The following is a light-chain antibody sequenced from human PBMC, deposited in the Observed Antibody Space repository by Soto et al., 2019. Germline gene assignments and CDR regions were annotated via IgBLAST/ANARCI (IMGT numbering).Light chain of an antibody. CDR1: QTVKSSY. CDR2: DAS. Sequence: EIVMTQSPATLSLSVGERATLSCRASQTVKSSYLAWYQQKPGQAPRLLIYDASTRAAGIPDRFSASGSGTDFTLIISRLEPEDFAVYSCQQYASSPQTFCQGTKV. V-gene: IGKV3-20*01. CDR3: QQYASSPQT. J-gene: IGKJ1*01.